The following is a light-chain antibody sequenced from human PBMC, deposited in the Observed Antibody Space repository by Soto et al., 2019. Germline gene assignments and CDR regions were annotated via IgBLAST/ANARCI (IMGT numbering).Light chain of an antibody. J-gene: IGKJ1*01. CDR2: KAS. V-gene: IGKV1-5*03. CDR1: QTISSW. Sequence: DIQMTPSPSTLSGSVVDIVTITCRASQTISSWLAWYQQKPGKAPKLLIYKASTLKSGVPSRFSGSGSGTEFTLTISSLQPDDFATYYCQHYNSYSEAFGQGTKVAIK. CDR3: QHYNSYSEA.